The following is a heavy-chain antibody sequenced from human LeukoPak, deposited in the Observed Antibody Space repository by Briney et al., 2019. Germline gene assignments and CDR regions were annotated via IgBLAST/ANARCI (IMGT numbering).Heavy chain of an antibody. J-gene: IGHJ4*02. D-gene: IGHD3-16*01. CDR2: INHSGST. CDR3: ARDSRGGSPTPFDY. V-gene: IGHV4-34*01. CDR1: GGSFSGYY. Sequence: EPSETLSLTCAVYGGSFSGYYWSWIRQPPGKGLEWIGEINHSGSTNYNPYLTSRVPISVDTSKNQFSLKLSSVTAEGTAVYYCARDSRGGSPTPFDYWGQGTLVTVSS.